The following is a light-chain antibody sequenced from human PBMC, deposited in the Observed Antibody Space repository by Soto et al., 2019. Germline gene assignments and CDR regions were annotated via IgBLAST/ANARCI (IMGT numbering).Light chain of an antibody. Sequence: EIVLTQSPGTLSLFPGERATLSCRASQSVSDSYLAWYQQKPGQAPRLLIYSASSRATGIPDRFSGSGSGTDFTLTISRLEPEDFAVYYCQQYGSSLWTFGQGTKVEIK. J-gene: IGKJ1*01. V-gene: IGKV3-20*01. CDR1: QSVSDSY. CDR3: QQYGSSLWT. CDR2: SAS.